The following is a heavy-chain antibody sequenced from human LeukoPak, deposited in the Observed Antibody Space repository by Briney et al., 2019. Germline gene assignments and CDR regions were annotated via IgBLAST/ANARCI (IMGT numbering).Heavy chain of an antibody. CDR2: IYTSGST. Sequence: ASETLSLTCTVSGGSISSYYWSWIRQPAGKGLEWIGRIYTSGSTNYNPSLKSRVTMSVDTSKNQFSLKLSSVTAADTAVYYCARETYYCDSSGYSNYYYYYGMDVWGQGTTVTVSS. V-gene: IGHV4-4*07. D-gene: IGHD3-22*01. CDR1: GGSISSYY. J-gene: IGHJ6*02. CDR3: ARETYYCDSSGYSNYYYYYGMDV.